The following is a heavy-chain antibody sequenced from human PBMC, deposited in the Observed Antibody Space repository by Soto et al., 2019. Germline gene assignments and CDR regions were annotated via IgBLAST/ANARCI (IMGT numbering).Heavy chain of an antibody. CDR3: ARDSVPMGVATTRRAFDI. CDR2: ISVYNGNT. V-gene: IGHV1-18*01. CDR1: GYTFTSYG. D-gene: IGHD5-12*01. J-gene: IGHJ3*02. Sequence: QVQLVQSGAEVKKPGASVKVSCKASGYTFTSYGISWVRQAPGQGLEWMGWISVYNGNTNYAQKLQGRVTMPPDTSTSTAHMELRSLRSDDTAVYYCARDSVPMGVATTRRAFDIWGQGTMVTVSS.